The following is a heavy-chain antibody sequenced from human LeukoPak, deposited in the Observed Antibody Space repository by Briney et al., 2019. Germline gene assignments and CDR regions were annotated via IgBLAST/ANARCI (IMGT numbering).Heavy chain of an antibody. CDR1: GFTFSSYT. Sequence: PGGSLRLSCAASGFTFSSYTMNWVRQAPGKGLEWVSSISSSSNYIYDTDSVKGRFTISRDDATNSLYMQMSGLRAEDTAVYYCARFYDGSGYYSWGRGTLVTVSS. D-gene: IGHD3-22*01. V-gene: IGHV3-21*01. CDR3: ARFYDGSGYYS. J-gene: IGHJ4*02. CDR2: ISSSSNYI.